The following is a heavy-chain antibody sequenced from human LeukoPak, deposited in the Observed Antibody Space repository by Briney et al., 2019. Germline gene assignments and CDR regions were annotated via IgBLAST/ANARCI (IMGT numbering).Heavy chain of an antibody. CDR3: ARDSERRALGSSWPLMDV. V-gene: IGHV3-11*01. Sequence: GGSLRLSCAASGFTFSDYYMSWIRRAPGKGLEWVSYISSSGSTIYYADSVRGRFTISRDNAKNSLYLQMNSLRAEDTAVYYCARDSERRALGSSWPLMDVWGKGTTVTTSS. CDR1: GFTFSDYY. D-gene: IGHD6-13*01. CDR2: ISSSGSTI. J-gene: IGHJ6*03.